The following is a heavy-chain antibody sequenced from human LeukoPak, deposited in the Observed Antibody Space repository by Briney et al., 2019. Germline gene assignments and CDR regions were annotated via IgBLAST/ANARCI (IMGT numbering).Heavy chain of an antibody. CDR2: INHSGST. D-gene: IGHD2-21*02. CDR3: ARALYCGGDCYSGFDY. J-gene: IGHJ4*02. Sequence: SETLSLTRAVYGGSFSGYYWSWIRQPAGKGPEWIGEINHSGSTNYNPSLKSRVTISVDTSKNQFSLKLSSVTAADTAVYYCARALYCGGDCYSGFDYWGQGTLVTVSS. V-gene: IGHV4-34*01. CDR1: GGSFSGYY.